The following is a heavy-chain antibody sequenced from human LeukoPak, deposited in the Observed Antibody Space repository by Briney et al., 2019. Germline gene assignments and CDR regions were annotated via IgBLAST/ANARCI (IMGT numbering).Heavy chain of an antibody. Sequence: GGSLRLSCAASGFAVNSNYMSWVRQAPGKGLEWVSVIYSGGSTYYADSVKGRFTISRDNSKNTLYLQMNSLRAEDTAVYYCARYGLLWFGDSENGMDVWGQGTTVTVSS. D-gene: IGHD3-10*01. CDR2: IYSGGST. J-gene: IGHJ6*02. V-gene: IGHV3-66*02. CDR3: ARYGLLWFGDSENGMDV. CDR1: GFAVNSNY.